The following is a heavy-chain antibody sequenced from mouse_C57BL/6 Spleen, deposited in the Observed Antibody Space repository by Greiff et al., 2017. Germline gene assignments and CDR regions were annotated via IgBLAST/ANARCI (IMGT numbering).Heavy chain of an antibody. J-gene: IGHJ4*01. D-gene: IGHD2-5*01. CDR3: TRGNYSNNYYAMDY. V-gene: IGHV5-9-1*02. Sequence: EVQLVESGEGLVKPGGSLKLSCAASGFTFSSYAMSWVRQTPEKRLEWVAYISSGGDYIYYADTVKGRFTISRDNARNTRYLQMSSLKSEDTAMYYCTRGNYSNNYYAMDYWGQGTSVTVSS. CDR2: ISSGGDYI. CDR1: GFTFSSYA.